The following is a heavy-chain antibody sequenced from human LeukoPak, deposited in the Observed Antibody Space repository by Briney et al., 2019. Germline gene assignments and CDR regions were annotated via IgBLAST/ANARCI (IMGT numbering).Heavy chain of an antibody. D-gene: IGHD4-11*01. Sequence: PGGSLRLSCAASGFTFSSYSMNWVRQAPGKGLEWVSSISSSSSYIYYADSVKGRFTISRDNAKNSLYLQMNSLRAEDTAVYCCARDLPYSTPPYYMDVWGKGTTVTVSS. CDR1: GFTFSSYS. CDR3: ARDLPYSTPPYYMDV. V-gene: IGHV3-21*01. J-gene: IGHJ6*03. CDR2: ISSSSSYI.